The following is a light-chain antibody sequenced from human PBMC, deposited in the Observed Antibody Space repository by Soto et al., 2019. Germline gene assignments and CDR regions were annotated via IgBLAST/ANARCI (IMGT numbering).Light chain of an antibody. Sequence: SYELTQSPSVSVAPEKTATITCGGNNIGNKRVHWYRQKPGQAPVLLISYDSDRPSWIPERFSGSNTGNTATLTISRVEAGDEADYYCQVWDIMTDNYVFGSGTKLTVL. V-gene: IGLV3-21*04. J-gene: IGLJ1*01. CDR3: QVWDIMTDNYV. CDR2: YDS. CDR1: NIGNKR.